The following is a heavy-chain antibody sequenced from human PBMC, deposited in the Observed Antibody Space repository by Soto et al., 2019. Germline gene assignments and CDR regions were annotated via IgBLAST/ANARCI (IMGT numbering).Heavy chain of an antibody. CDR2: IYYSGST. Sequence: QVQLQESGPGLMKPSETLSLTCTVSGGSISSYYWSWIRQPPGKGLEWIGYIYYSGSTNYNPSLKSRVTISVDTSKNQFSLKLSSVTAADTAVYYCASYDFWSGYSSWGQGTLVTVSS. D-gene: IGHD3-3*01. CDR1: GGSISSYY. CDR3: ASYDFWSGYSS. V-gene: IGHV4-59*01. J-gene: IGHJ5*02.